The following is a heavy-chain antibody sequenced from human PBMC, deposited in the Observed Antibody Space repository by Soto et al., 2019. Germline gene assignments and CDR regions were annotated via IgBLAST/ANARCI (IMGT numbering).Heavy chain of an antibody. CDR3: VRIRYQLPSSVLWLDP. CDR2: INHVGGT. V-gene: IGHV4-34*01. D-gene: IGHD3-16*01. J-gene: IGHJ5*02. Sequence: SETLSLTCAVYGGFLSESYWTWMRQPPGKGLEWIGEINHVGGTNYNPSLKSRVTMSVDTSQNQFSLRLTSVTAADTAMYFCVRIRYQLPSSVLWLDPWGQGTPVTVSS. CDR1: GGFLSESY.